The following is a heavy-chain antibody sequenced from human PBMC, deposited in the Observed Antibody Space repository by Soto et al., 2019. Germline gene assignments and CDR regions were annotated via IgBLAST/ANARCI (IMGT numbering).Heavy chain of an antibody. Sequence: PXGSLRLSCSASGFTVSSNYMSWVRQAPGKGLEWVSVIYSGGSTYYADSVKGRFTISRDNSKNTLYLQMNSLRAEDTAVYYCARVIAMVRAYRYFDYWGQGTLVTVSS. CDR1: GFTVSSNY. D-gene: IGHD3-10*01. CDR3: ARVIAMVRAYRYFDY. J-gene: IGHJ4*02. V-gene: IGHV3-53*01. CDR2: IYSGGST.